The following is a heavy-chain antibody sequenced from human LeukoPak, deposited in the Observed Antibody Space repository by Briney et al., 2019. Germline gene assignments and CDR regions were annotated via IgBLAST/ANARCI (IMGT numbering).Heavy chain of an antibody. CDR1: GGSISSYY. Sequence: SGTLSLTCTGSGGSISSYYWSWIRQPAGKGLEWIGRIYTGGSTNYNPSLKSRVTMAVDTSKNQCSLKLSSVTAADTAVYYCARGGSSSSTPGASFGWFDTWGQGTLVTVSA. V-gene: IGHV4-4*07. J-gene: IGHJ5*02. D-gene: IGHD6-13*01. CDR3: ARGGSSSSTPGASFGWFDT. CDR2: IYTGGST.